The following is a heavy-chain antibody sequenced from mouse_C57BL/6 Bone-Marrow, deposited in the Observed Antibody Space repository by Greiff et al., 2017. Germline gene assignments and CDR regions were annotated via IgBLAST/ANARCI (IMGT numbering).Heavy chain of an antibody. D-gene: IGHD2-10*01. CDR1: GYTFTSYW. CDR3: ATYPYWYFDV. V-gene: IGHV1-52*01. Sequence: QVQLQQPGAELVRPGSSVKLSCKASGYTFTSYWMHRVKQRPIQGLEWIGNIDPSESVIHYNQKFKDKATLTVDKSYSTASMQRSSLTSEDSAVYYCATYPYWYFDVWGTGTRVTVSS. CDR2: IDPSESVI. J-gene: IGHJ1*03.